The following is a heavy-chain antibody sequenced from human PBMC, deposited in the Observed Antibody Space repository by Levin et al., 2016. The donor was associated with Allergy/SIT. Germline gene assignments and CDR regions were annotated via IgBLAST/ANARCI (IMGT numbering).Heavy chain of an antibody. CDR2: ISSSSSYI. D-gene: IGHD6-19*01. V-gene: IGHV3-21*01. CDR3: ARLGSGWYGGTFVY. J-gene: IGHJ4*02. Sequence: VRQMPGKGLEWVSSISSSSSYIYYADSVKGRFTISRDNAKNSLYLQMNSLRAEDTAVYYCARLGSGWYGGTFVYWGQGTLVTVSS.